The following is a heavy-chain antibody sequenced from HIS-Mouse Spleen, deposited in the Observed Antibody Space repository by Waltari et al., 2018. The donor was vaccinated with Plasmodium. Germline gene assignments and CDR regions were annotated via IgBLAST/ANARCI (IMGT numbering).Heavy chain of an antibody. J-gene: IGHJ4*02. CDR1: GYTFTGYY. CDR2: SNPNSGGT. CDR3: ARENQLGIVH. V-gene: IGHV1-2*02. D-gene: IGHD1-26*01. Sequence: QVQLVQSGAEVKTPGASVKVSCKASGYTFTGYYMHWVRQARGQGLEWLGWSNPNSGGTNYAQKFQGRVTMTRDTSISTAYMELSRLRSDDTAVYYCARENQLGIVHWGQGTLVTVSS.